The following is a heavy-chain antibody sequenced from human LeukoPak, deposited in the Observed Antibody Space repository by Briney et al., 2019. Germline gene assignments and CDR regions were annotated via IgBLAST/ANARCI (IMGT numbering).Heavy chain of an antibody. J-gene: IGHJ2*01. V-gene: IGHV3-13*01. Sequence: GGCLRLSCAASGFTFRSYDMHWVRQATGKGLEWVSGIGTAGEIYYPGSVKGRFTISRENAKNSLYLQMNSLRAGDTAVYDCARAAYSSTWYSRYFDLWGRGTLVTVSS. CDR3: ARAAYSSTWYSRYFDL. D-gene: IGHD6-13*01. CDR1: GFTFRSYD. CDR2: IGTAGEI.